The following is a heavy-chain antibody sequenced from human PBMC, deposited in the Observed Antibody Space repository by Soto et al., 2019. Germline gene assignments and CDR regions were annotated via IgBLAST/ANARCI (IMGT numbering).Heavy chain of an antibody. Sequence: QVQLVQSGAEVKKPGASVKVSCKASGYTFTSYDINWVRQATGQGLEWMGWMNPNSGNTGYAQKFQGRVTMTRNTSISTAYMELSSLRSEDTAVYYCARGPDYYGSGSHARHDYWGQGTLVTVSA. CDR2: MNPNSGNT. CDR1: GYTFTSYD. V-gene: IGHV1-8*01. D-gene: IGHD3-10*01. J-gene: IGHJ4*02. CDR3: ARGPDYYGSGSHARHDY.